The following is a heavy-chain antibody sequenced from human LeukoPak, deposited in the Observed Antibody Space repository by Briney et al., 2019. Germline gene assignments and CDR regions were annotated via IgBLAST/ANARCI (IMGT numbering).Heavy chain of an antibody. CDR2: ISYDGSNK. Sequence: GGSLRLSCAASGFTFSSYGMHWVRQAPGKGLEWVAVISYDGSNKYYADSVKGRFTISRDNSKNTLYLQMNSLRAEDTAVYYCAKLFLVPIAAAGTLDEVDYWGQGTLVTVSS. CDR3: AKLFLVPIAAAGTLDEVDY. CDR1: GFTFSSYG. J-gene: IGHJ4*02. D-gene: IGHD6-13*01. V-gene: IGHV3-30*18.